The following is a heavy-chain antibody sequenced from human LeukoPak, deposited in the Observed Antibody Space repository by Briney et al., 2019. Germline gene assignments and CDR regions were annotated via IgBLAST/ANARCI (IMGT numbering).Heavy chain of an antibody. V-gene: IGHV1-2*02. CDR1: GYTFIGYY. J-gene: IGHJ4*02. CDR2: INPNSGGT. D-gene: IGHD5-12*01. CDR3: AREYSGYAPGGY. Sequence: ASVKVSCKASGYTFIGYYIHWVGQAPGQGLEWMGWINPNSGGTNYAQKFQGRVTMTRDTSLSAAYMELSRLRSDDTAVYYCAREYSGYAPGGYWGQGTLVTVSS.